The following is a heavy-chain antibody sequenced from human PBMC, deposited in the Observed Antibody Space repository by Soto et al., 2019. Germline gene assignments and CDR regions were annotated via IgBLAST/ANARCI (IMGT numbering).Heavy chain of an antibody. V-gene: IGHV1-18*01. CDR2: ISGSSGNA. CDR1: GYTFTKYG. CDR3: AREMAGLGGEYDY. J-gene: IGHJ4*02. Sequence: QVQLVQSGAEVKNPGASVKVSCKTSGYTFTKYGVGWVRQAPGQGLEWMGWISGSSGNANYAEKVQGRITLTTDTSTSTAYIELRSLRSDDTAVYYCAREMAGLGGEYDYWGQGPLVTVSS. D-gene: IGHD3-16*01.